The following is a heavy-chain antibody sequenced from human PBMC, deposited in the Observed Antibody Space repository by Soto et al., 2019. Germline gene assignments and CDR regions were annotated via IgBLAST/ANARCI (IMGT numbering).Heavy chain of an antibody. J-gene: IGHJ4*02. Sequence: GGSLRLSCAASGFTFSSYGMHWVRQAPGKGLEWVAVIWYDGSNKYYADSVKGRFTISRDNSKNTLYLQMNSLRAEETAVYYCARNLGDYGDYVMSYWGQGTLVTVSS. D-gene: IGHD4-17*01. CDR2: IWYDGSNK. V-gene: IGHV3-33*01. CDR3: ARNLGDYGDYVMSY. CDR1: GFTFSSYG.